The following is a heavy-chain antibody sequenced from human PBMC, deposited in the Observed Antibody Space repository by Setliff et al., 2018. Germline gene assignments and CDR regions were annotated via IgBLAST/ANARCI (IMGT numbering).Heavy chain of an antibody. CDR3: VREGVDTRSSTDYRYYMDV. Sequence: SVKVSCKASGDTFSSYGISWVRQAPGQGLEWMGGTIPMFGSTSYAQKFQGRVTIITDESTTTAYMELSSLGSEETAVYYCVREGVDTRSSTDYRYYMDVWG. J-gene: IGHJ6*03. CDR1: GDTFSSYG. V-gene: IGHV1-69*05. CDR2: TIPMFGST. D-gene: IGHD5-18*01.